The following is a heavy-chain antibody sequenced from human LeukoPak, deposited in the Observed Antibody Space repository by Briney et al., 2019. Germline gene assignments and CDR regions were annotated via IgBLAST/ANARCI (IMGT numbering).Heavy chain of an antibody. CDR1: GFTFSSYS. Sequence: GGSLRLSCAASGFTFSSYSMNWVRQAPGKGLEWVSAISGSGGSTYYADSVKGRFTISRDNSKNTLYLQMNSLRAEDTAVYYCATALYYYGSGSLNWFDPWGQGTLVTVSS. V-gene: IGHV3-23*01. J-gene: IGHJ5*02. CDR3: ATALYYYGSGSLNWFDP. D-gene: IGHD3-10*01. CDR2: ISGSGGST.